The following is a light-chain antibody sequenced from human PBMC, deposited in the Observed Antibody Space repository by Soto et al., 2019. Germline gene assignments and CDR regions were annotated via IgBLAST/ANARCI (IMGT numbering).Light chain of an antibody. J-gene: IGKJ4*01. CDR1: QGIAGY. V-gene: IGKV1-9*01. CDR2: VAS. Sequence: DIQLTQSPSFLSASVGDRVTITCRASQGIAGYLAWYQQKPGKAPKLLIYVASTLQSVVPSRFSGSGSGTEFTLTISSLQPEDFATNYCQQDNEYPLTFGGGTKVEIK. CDR3: QQDNEYPLT.